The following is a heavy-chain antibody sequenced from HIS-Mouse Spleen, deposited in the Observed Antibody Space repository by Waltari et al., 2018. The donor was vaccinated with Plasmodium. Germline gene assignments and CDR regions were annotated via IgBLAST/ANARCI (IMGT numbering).Heavy chain of an antibody. J-gene: IGHJ2*01. CDR3: ASSWYWYFDL. CDR1: GFTFSSYW. Sequence: EVQLVESGGGLVQPGGSLSLSCAASGFTFSSYWMSWVRQGPGKWLEGGAKKKKVESEKNYVGSVKGRFTITRDNAKNSLYLKMNSLRAEDPAVYYCASSWYWYFDLWGRGPLVTVSS. D-gene: IGHD6-13*01. CDR2: KKKVESEK. V-gene: IGHV3-7*01.